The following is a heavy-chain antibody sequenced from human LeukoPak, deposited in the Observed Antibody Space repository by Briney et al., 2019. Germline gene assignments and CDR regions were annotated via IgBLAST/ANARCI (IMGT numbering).Heavy chain of an antibody. D-gene: IGHD6-13*01. Sequence: GGSLRLSCAASGFTFSSYAMSWVRQAPGKGLEWVSGISGFGVSTYYADSVKGRFSVSRDNSRNTLFLTMNSLRVEDTALYYCAKDYLGQLVMFDVWGQGTMVTVSS. CDR1: GFTFSSYA. CDR2: ISGFGVST. CDR3: AKDYLGQLVMFDV. J-gene: IGHJ3*01. V-gene: IGHV3-23*01.